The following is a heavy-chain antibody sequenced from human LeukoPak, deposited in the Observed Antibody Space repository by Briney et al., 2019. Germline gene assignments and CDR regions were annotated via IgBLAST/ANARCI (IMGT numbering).Heavy chain of an antibody. J-gene: IGHJ5*02. D-gene: IGHD5-18*01. CDR3: ATYDVDTWFDP. V-gene: IGHV4-59*08. CDR2: IYYSGST. CDR1: GGSISSYY. Sequence: SETLSLTCTVSGGSISSYYWSWIRQPPGKGLEWIGYIYYSGSTNYNPSLKSRVTISVDTSKNQFSLKLSSVTAADTAVYYCATYDVDTWFDPWGQGTLVTVSS.